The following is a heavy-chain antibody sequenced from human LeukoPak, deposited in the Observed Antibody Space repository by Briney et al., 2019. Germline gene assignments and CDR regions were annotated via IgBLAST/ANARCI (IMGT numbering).Heavy chain of an antibody. J-gene: IGHJ4*02. CDR3: ARGRYGSGSYFFDY. CDR1: GGSISSFY. Sequence: SETLSLTCTVSGGSISSFYWSWIRQPAGKGLEWIGRIYTSGSTNYNPSLKSRLTMSIDTSKNQFSLKLNSVTAADTAVYYCARGRYGSGSYFFDYWGQGTLVTVSS. V-gene: IGHV4-4*07. D-gene: IGHD3-10*01. CDR2: IYTSGST.